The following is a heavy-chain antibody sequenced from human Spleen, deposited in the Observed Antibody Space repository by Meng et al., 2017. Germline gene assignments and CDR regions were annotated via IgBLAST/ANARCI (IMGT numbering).Heavy chain of an antibody. CDR3: ARGPTTMAHDFGY. J-gene: IGHJ4*02. Sequence: QVQLQQWCAGLLKPAETLSLPCVVSGGSFSDYYWSWIRQPPGKGLEWIGKINHSGSTNYNPSLESRATISVDTSQNNLSLKLSSVTAADSAVYYCARGPTTMAHDFGYWGQGTLVTVSS. CDR1: GGSFSDYY. CDR2: INHSGST. D-gene: IGHD4-11*01. V-gene: IGHV4-34*01.